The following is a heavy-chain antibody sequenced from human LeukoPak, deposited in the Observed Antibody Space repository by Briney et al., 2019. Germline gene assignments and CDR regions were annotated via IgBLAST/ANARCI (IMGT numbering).Heavy chain of an antibody. D-gene: IGHD2-2*01. J-gene: IGHJ4*02. V-gene: IGHV4-34*01. CDR1: GGSFSGYY. Sequence: SETLSLTCAVYGGSFSGYYWSWIRQPPGKGLEWIGEINHSGSTNYNPSLKSRVTISVDTSKNQFSPKLSSVTAADTAVYYCARGGRDCSSTSCYAAKPFDYWGQGTLVTVSS. CDR2: INHSGST. CDR3: ARGGRDCSSTSCYAAKPFDY.